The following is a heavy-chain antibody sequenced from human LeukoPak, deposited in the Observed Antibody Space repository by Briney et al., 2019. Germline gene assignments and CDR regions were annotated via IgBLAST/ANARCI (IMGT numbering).Heavy chain of an antibody. V-gene: IGHV3-21*01. J-gene: IGHJ4*02. Sequence: GGSLRLSCAASGFTFCSYSMNWVRQAPGKGLEWVSSISSSSSYIYYADSVKGRFTISRDNAKNSLYLQMNSLRAEDTAVYYCARDRTGIAARYFDYWGQGTLATVSS. CDR1: GFTFCSYS. CDR3: ARDRTGIAARYFDY. CDR2: ISSSSSYI. D-gene: IGHD6-6*01.